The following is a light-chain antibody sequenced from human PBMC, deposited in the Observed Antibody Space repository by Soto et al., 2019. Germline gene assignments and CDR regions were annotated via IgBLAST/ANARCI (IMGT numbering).Light chain of an antibody. J-gene: IGLJ2*01. Sequence: QSVLTQPPSASGTPGQRVTISCSGSSSNIESNAVNWYQQLPGTAPKLLIYTSSQRPSGVPARFSGSKSGTSASLAITGLQSEDEADYYCAAWDDSLSGVLFGGGTKITVL. CDR3: AAWDDSLSGVL. CDR1: SSNIESNA. V-gene: IGLV1-44*01. CDR2: TSS.